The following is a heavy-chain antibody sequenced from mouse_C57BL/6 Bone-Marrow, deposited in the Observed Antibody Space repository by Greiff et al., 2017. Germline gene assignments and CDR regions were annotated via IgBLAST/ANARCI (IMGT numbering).Heavy chain of an antibody. J-gene: IGHJ2*01. Sequence: EVQLQQSGAELVRPGASVKLSCTASGFNIKDDYMHWVKQRPEQGLEWIGWIDPENGDTEYASKFQGKATITADTSSNTAYLQLSSLTSEDTAVYYCARPYYGYDGDYWGQGTTLTVSS. V-gene: IGHV14-4*01. D-gene: IGHD2-9*01. CDR2: IDPENGDT. CDR3: ARPYYGYDGDY. CDR1: GFNIKDDY.